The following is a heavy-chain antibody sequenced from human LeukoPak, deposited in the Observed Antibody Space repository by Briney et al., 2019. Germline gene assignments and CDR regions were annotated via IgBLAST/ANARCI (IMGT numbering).Heavy chain of an antibody. CDR3: ARDYYDSSGYYL. Sequence: ASVKVSCKASGGTFSSYAISWVRQAPGQGLEWMGRIIPIFGTANYAQKFQGRVTITTDESTSTAYMELSSLRSEDTAVYYCARDYYDSSGYYLWGPGTLVTVSS. J-gene: IGHJ4*02. CDR1: GGTFSSYA. D-gene: IGHD3-22*01. V-gene: IGHV1-69*05. CDR2: IIPIFGTA.